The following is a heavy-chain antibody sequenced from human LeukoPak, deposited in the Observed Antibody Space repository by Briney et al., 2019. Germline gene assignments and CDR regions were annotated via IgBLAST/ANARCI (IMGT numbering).Heavy chain of an antibody. CDR3: VRGRNNAFDI. V-gene: IGHV6-1*01. Sequence: SQTLSLTCAISGDSVSSSSDAWNWISQSPSRGLEWLGRTYYRSNDYAVSVKSRMTINADTSKNQVSLQLSSVTPEDTAVYYCVRGRNNAFDIWGQGTMVTVSS. D-gene: IGHD1/OR15-1a*01. CDR2: TYYRSN. J-gene: IGHJ3*02. CDR1: GDSVSSSSDA.